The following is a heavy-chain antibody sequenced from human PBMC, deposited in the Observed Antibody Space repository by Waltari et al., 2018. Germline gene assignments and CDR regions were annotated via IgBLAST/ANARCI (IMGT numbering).Heavy chain of an antibody. CDR2: IYYSGST. V-gene: IGHV4-59*01. Sequence: QVQLQESGPGLVKPSETLPLTCTVSGGSISSYYWSWIRQPPGKGLEWIGYIYYSGSTNYNPSLKSRVTISVDTSKNQFSLKLSSVTAADTAVYYCARGSRDGYNYYYYYGMDVWGQGTTVTVSS. J-gene: IGHJ6*02. CDR3: ARGSRDGYNYYYYYGMDV. D-gene: IGHD5-12*01. CDR1: GGSISSYY.